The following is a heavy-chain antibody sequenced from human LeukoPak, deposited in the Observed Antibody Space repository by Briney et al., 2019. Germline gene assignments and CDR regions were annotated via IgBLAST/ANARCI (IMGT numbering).Heavy chain of an antibody. D-gene: IGHD2-15*01. Sequence: GESLKISCQGSGYIFSSYWIGWVRQMPGKGLEWMGIIYPGDSDTRDRPSFQGHVTISADKSISTAYLQWSSLKASDTAMYYCARQKYRSGGSCYSEPDAFDIWGQGTMVTVSP. CDR1: GYIFSSYW. V-gene: IGHV5-51*01. J-gene: IGHJ3*02. CDR3: ARQKYRSGGSCYSEPDAFDI. CDR2: IYPGDSDT.